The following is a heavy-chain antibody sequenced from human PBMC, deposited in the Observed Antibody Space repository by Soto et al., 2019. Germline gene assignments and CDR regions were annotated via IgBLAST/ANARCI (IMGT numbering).Heavy chain of an antibody. J-gene: IGHJ6*03. Sequence: PSETLSLTCTVSGGSISSSSYYWGWIRQPPGKGLEWIGSIYYSGSTYYNPSLKSRVTISVDTSKNQFSLKLSSVTAADTAVYYCARQTGYCRSGGSCYPRTYYYYYYMDVWGKGTTVTVSS. CDR3: ARQTGYCRSGGSCYPRTYYYYYYMDV. V-gene: IGHV4-39*01. CDR1: GGSISSSSYY. CDR2: IYYSGST. D-gene: IGHD2-15*01.